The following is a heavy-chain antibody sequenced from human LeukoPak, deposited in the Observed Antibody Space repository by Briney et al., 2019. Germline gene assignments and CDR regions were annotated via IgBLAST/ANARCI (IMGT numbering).Heavy chain of an antibody. CDR1: GYTFTGYH. CDR3: ARDALGIAAAGTPFDP. J-gene: IGHJ5*02. D-gene: IGHD6-13*01. V-gene: IGHV1-2*06. Sequence: ASVKVSCKASGYTFTGYHIHWVRQAPGQGLEWMGRINPTTGDTNFAQKFQGRVTMTRDTSISTAYMELSRLRSDDTAVYYCARDALGIAAAGTPFDPWGQGTLVTVSS. CDR2: INPTTGDT.